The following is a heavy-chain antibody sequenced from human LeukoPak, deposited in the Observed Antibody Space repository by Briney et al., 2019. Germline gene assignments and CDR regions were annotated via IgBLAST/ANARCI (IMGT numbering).Heavy chain of an antibody. CDR3: AKSPPLDY. CDR2: ISDNGGRT. Sequence: GGSLRLSCAASGFSFRTYAMSWVRQAPGKGLEWVSAISDNGGRTYYADSVKGRFTISRDNSKNTLYLQMNSLRAEDTAVYYCAKSPPLDYWGQGTLVTVSS. J-gene: IGHJ4*02. V-gene: IGHV3-23*01. CDR1: GFSFRTYA.